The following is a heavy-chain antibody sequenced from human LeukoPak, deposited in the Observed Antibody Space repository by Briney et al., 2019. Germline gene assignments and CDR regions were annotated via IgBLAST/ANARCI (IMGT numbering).Heavy chain of an antibody. CDR3: ANNMRYSGSLSRAFDI. D-gene: IGHD1-26*01. CDR2: INHSGST. J-gene: IGHJ3*02. Sequence: PSETLSLTCAVYGGSFSGYYWSWIRQPPGKGLEWIGEINHSGSTNYNPSLKSRVTISVDTSKNQFSLKLSSVTAADTAVYYCANNMRYSGSLSRAFDIWGQGTMVTVSS. CDR1: GGSFSGYY. V-gene: IGHV4-34*01.